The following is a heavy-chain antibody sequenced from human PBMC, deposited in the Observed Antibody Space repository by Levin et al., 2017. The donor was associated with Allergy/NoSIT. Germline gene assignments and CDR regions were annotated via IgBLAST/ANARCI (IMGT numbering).Heavy chain of an antibody. J-gene: IGHJ3*02. D-gene: IGHD3-9*01. V-gene: IGHV5-51*01. CDR3: ARRAAAIYDAFDI. CDR1: GYSFTTYW. Sequence: GASVKVSCKASGYSFTTYWIGWVRQMPGKGLEWMGIIYPGDSDTRYSPSFQGQVTISADKSISTAYLQWSSLRASDTAMYYCARRAAAIYDAFDIWGQGTMLTVSS. CDR2: IYPGDSDT.